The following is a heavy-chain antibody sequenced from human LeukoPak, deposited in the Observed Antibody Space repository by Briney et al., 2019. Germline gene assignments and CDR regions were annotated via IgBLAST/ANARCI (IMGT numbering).Heavy chain of an antibody. CDR1: GFTFSDYY. Sequence: GGSLRLSCAASGFTFSDYYMSWIRQAPGKGLEWVSYISSSGSTIYYADSVKGRFTISRDNAKNSLYLQMNSLRAEDTALYYCTTVVPAVAPTGFGCWGQGTLVTVSS. CDR2: ISSSGSTI. D-gene: IGHD2-2*01. CDR3: TTVVPAVAPTGFGC. J-gene: IGHJ5*01. V-gene: IGHV3-11*01.